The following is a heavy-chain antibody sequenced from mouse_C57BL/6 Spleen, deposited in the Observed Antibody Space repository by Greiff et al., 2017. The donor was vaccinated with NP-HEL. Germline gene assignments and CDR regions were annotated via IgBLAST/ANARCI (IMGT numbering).Heavy chain of an antibody. CDR2: ISSGGDYI. Sequence: EVKLMESGEGLVKPGGSLKLSCAASGFTFSSYAMSWVRQTPEKRLEWVAYISSGGDYIYYADTVKGRFTISRDNARNTLYLQMSSLKSEDTAMYYCTRVGSPGGAMDDWGQGTSVTVSS. CDR1: GFTFSSYA. J-gene: IGHJ4*01. CDR3: TRVGSPGGAMDD. V-gene: IGHV5-9-1*02.